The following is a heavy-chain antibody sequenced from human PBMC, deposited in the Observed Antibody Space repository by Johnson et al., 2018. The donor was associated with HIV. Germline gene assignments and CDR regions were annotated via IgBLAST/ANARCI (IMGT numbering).Heavy chain of an antibody. Sequence: VQLLESGGGLVRPGGSLRLSCAASGFPVSGDYMSWVRQTPRKGLEWVSLIYNDGTTYYADSVKGRFTISSDISKNTLYLQMNSLRAEDTAVYYWATAGVVTIFGVVIPTDAFDIWGQGTMVIVS. CDR1: GFPVSGDY. CDR3: ATAGVVTIFGVVIPTDAFDI. D-gene: IGHD3-3*01. V-gene: IGHV3-66*01. CDR2: IYNDGTT. J-gene: IGHJ3*02.